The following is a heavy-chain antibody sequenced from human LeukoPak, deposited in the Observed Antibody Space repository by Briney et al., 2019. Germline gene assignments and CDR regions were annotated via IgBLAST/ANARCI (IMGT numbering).Heavy chain of an antibody. Sequence: TSETLSLTCTVSGGSISISSYYWGWIRQPPGKGLEWIGSIYYSGSTYYNPSLKSRVTISVDTSKNQFSLKLSSVTAADTAVYYCARQPRGLRYFDWSLDYYYMDIWGKGTTVTVSS. CDR1: GGSISISSYY. D-gene: IGHD3-9*01. CDR2: IYYSGST. V-gene: IGHV4-39*01. CDR3: ARQPRGLRYFDWSLDYYYMDI. J-gene: IGHJ6*03.